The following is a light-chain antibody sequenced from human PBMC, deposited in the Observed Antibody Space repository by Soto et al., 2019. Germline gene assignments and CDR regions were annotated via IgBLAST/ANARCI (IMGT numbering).Light chain of an antibody. J-gene: IGKJ4*01. CDR2: DAS. CDR3: QHRSNWPLT. CDR1: QSVSTY. V-gene: IGKV3-11*01. Sequence: EVVLTQSPATLSLSPGERATLSCRASQSVSTYLAWYQQKPGQAPRLLIYDASNRATGTPARFSGSGSGTDFTLTICSLEPEDFAVYYCQHRSNWPLTFGGGTKVEIK.